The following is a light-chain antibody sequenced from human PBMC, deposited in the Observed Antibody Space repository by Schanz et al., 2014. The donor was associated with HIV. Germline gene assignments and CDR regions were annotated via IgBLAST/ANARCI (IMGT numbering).Light chain of an antibody. CDR1: SSDVADYNS. V-gene: IGLV2-11*01. J-gene: IGLJ2*01. CDR3: CSFTSSNTLL. CDR2: DVN. Sequence: QSALTQPRSVSGSPCQSVTISCTGTSSDVADYNSVSWYQQHPGKAPKLMIYDVNKRPSGVPDRFSGSKSGNTASLTISGLQAEDEADYYCCSFTSSNTLLFGGGTKLTVL.